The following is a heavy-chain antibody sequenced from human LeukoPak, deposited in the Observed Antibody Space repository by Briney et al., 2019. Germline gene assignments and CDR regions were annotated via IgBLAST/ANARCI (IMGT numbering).Heavy chain of an antibody. V-gene: IGHV4-34*01. D-gene: IGHD5-12*01. J-gene: IGHJ4*02. CDR2: INHSGST. Sequence: SETLSLTCAVYGGSFSGYYWSWIRQPPGKGLEWIGEINHSGSTNYNPSLKSRVTISVDTSKNQFSLKLSSVTAADTAVYYCARAHSGYDGWDFDYWGQGTLVTVSS. CDR1: GGSFSGYY. CDR3: ARAHSGYDGWDFDY.